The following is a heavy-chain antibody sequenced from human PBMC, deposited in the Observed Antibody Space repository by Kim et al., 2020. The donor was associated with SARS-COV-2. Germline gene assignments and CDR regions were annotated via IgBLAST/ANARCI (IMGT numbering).Heavy chain of an antibody. J-gene: IGHJ6*02. CDR3: AKGQWGYYDSSGYYYYYYGMDV. Sequence: GGSLRLSCAASGFTFDDYAMHWVRQAPGKGLEWVSLISGDGGSTYYADSVKGRFTISRDNSKNSLYLQMNSLRTEDTALYYCAKGQWGYYDSSGYYYYYYGMDVWGQGTTVTVSS. CDR1: GFTFDDYA. CDR2: ISGDGGST. D-gene: IGHD3-22*01. V-gene: IGHV3-43*02.